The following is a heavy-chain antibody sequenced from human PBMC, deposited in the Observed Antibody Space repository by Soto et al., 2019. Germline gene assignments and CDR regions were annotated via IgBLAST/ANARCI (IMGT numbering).Heavy chain of an antibody. D-gene: IGHD6-6*01. J-gene: IGHJ4*02. V-gene: IGHV4-34*01. CDR3: AKGGVLVAARRTLDY. CDR1: GGSFSGYY. Sequence: SETLSLTCAVYGGSFSGYYWSWIRQPPGKGLEWIGEINHSGSTNYNPSLKSRVTISVDTSKNQFSLKLSSVTAADTAVYYCAKGGVLVAARRTLDYWGQGTLVTVSS. CDR2: INHSGST.